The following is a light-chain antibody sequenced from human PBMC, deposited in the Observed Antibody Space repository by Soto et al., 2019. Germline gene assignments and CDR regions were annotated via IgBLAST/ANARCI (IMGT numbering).Light chain of an antibody. J-gene: IGKJ4*01. CDR2: GAS. V-gene: IGKV3-20*01. CDR1: QRGSSSY. Sequence: EIVLTQPPGTLSLSPGESATLSCRASQRGSSSYLAWYQQKPGQAPRLLIYGASSRATGIPDRFSGSGSGTDFTLTISRLEPDDIATYYCQQYVHKITFGGGTKVEIK. CDR3: QQYVHKIT.